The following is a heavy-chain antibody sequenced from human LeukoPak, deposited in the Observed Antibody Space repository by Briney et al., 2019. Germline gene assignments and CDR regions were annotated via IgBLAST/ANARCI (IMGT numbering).Heavy chain of an antibody. CDR1: GFTFSIYW. CDR3: ARDITGSSWYLRVDWFDP. Sequence: PGGSLRLSCAASGFTFSIYWMTWVRQAPGKGLEWVANIKQDGSEKYYVDSVKGRFTISRDNAKNSLYLQMNSLRAEDTAVYYCARDITGSSWYLRVDWFDPWGQGTLVTVSS. J-gene: IGHJ5*02. CDR2: IKQDGSEK. V-gene: IGHV3-7*01. D-gene: IGHD6-13*01.